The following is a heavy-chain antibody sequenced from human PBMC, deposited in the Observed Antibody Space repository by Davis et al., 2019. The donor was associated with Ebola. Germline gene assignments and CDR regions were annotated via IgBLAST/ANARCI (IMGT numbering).Heavy chain of an antibody. CDR3: ARGPSTGNSFTY. CDR2: ISYDGSNK. CDR1: GFTFSSYA. D-gene: IGHD4-23*01. Sequence: GGSLRLSCAASGFTFSSYAMHWVRQAPGKGLEWVAVISYDGSNKYYADSVKGRFTISRDNDKNSLSLQMNGLRAEDTAVYYCARGPSTGNSFTYWGQGTLVTVSS. J-gene: IGHJ4*02. V-gene: IGHV3-30-3*01.